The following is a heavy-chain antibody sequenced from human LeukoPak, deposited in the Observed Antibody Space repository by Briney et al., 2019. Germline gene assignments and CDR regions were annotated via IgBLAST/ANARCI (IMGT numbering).Heavy chain of an antibody. CDR1: GFTFSSYA. J-gene: IGHJ4*02. CDR3: AKDTAVAGTVDY. CDR2: ISGSGGST. D-gene: IGHD6-19*01. Sequence: GGSLRLSCAASGFTFSSYAMSWVRQAPGKGLGWVSAISGSGGSTYYADSVKGRFTISRDNSKNTLYLQMNSLRAEDTAVYYCAKDTAVAGTVDYWGQGTLVTVSS. V-gene: IGHV3-23*01.